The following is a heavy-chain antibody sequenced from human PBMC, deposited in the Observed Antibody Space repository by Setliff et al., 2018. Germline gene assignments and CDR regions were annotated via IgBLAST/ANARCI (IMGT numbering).Heavy chain of an antibody. CDR1: RYTLTGYY. J-gene: IGHJ6*02. D-gene: IGHD3-3*01. V-gene: IGHV1-2*04. CDR3: ARGPRITIFGVVSLSLYGMDV. CDR2: INPNSGGT. Sequence: ASVKVSCKASRYTLTGYYMHWVRQAPGQGLEWMGWINPNSGGTNYAQKFQGWVTMTRDTSISTAYMELSRLRSDDTAVYYCARGPRITIFGVVSLSLYGMDVWGQGTTVTVSS.